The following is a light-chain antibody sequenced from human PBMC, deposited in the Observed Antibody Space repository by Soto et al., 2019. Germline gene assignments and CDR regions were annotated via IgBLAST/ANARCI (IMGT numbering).Light chain of an antibody. J-gene: IGLJ1*01. CDR1: SSDVGGYNF. CDR3: SSYTSTNSGV. Sequence: QSALTQPASVSGSPGQSITISCTGTSSDVGGYNFVSWYQQHPGKVPKLMIYEVSNRPSGVSNRFSGSKSGNTASLTISGLQAEDEDYYYCSSYTSTNSGVFGTGTKLTVL. V-gene: IGLV2-14*01. CDR2: EVS.